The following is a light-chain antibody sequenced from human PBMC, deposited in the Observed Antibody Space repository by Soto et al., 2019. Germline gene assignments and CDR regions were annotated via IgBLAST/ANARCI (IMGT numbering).Light chain of an antibody. CDR3: QQYNNWPRAT. Sequence: ETVMTQSPATLSVAPGERATLSCRASQTISSNLAWYQQKPGQAPRLLMFRTSTRATGIPARFSGSGSGTEFHITISSLQSEDSAVYYCQQYNNWPRATFGGGTKVEIK. CDR2: RTS. J-gene: IGKJ4*01. CDR1: QTISSN. V-gene: IGKV3-15*01.